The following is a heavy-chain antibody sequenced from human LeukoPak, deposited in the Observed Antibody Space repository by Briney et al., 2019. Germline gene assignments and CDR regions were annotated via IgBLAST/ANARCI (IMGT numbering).Heavy chain of an antibody. CDR2: ISSGTSYI. J-gene: IGHJ3*02. CDR3: ARDPTSSWETAFDI. D-gene: IGHD1-26*01. V-gene: IGHV3-21*01. Sequence: GGSLRLSCAASGFTFSSYGMSWVRQAPGQGLEWVSSISSGTSYIYYAVSVKGRFTISRDNAKNSLYLQMNSLRAEDTAVYYFARDPTSSWETAFDIWGQGTMVTVSS. CDR1: GFTFSSYG.